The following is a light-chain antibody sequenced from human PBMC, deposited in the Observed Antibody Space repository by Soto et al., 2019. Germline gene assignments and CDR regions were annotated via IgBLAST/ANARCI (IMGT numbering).Light chain of an antibody. V-gene: IGKV1-39*01. CDR1: QSIRNY. CDR2: AAS. J-gene: IGKJ4*01. CDR3: QQSYRTPLT. Sequence: IQMTQSPSSLSASVGDRVTITFRSSQSIRNYVNWYQQKPGKAPKLLIYAASGLQSVAPSRFSGSGSGTDFTLSIRSLQPEDFATYYCQQSYRTPLTFGGGTKVQIK.